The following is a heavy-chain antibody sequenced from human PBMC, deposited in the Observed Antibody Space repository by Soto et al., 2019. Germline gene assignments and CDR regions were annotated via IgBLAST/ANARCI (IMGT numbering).Heavy chain of an antibody. D-gene: IGHD6-13*01. Sequence: ASVKVSCKASGYTFTNYDINWVRQATGQGLEWMGWMNPHSGNTGYAQQFQGRVTMTRNTSISTAYMELSSLRSEDTAVYYCARSRHSSSWPHWFDPWGQGTLVTVSS. J-gene: IGHJ5*02. CDR2: MNPHSGNT. V-gene: IGHV1-8*01. CDR1: GYTFTNYD. CDR3: ARSRHSSSWPHWFDP.